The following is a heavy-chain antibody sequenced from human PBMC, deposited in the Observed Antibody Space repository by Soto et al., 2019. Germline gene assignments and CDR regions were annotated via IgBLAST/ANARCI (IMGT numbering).Heavy chain of an antibody. D-gene: IGHD3-3*01. CDR2: IKQDGSEK. V-gene: IGHV3-7*03. Sequence: GGSLRLSCAASGFTFSSYWMSWVRQAPGKGLEWVANIKQDGSEKYYVDSVKGRFTISRDNAKNSLYLQMNSLRAEDTAVYYCASTTTVDYDFWSGYHRGAAFDIWGQGTMVTVS. CDR1: GFTFSSYW. J-gene: IGHJ3*02. CDR3: ASTTTVDYDFWSGYHRGAAFDI.